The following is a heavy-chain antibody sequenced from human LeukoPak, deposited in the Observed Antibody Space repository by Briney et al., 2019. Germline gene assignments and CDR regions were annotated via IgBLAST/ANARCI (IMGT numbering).Heavy chain of an antibody. CDR1: GFSFNTYW. Sequence: GGSLRLSCAASGFSFNTYWMSWVGQAPGKGLEWVANIKKDGSEKHYVDSVKGRFTISRDNAKNSLYLQMNSLRAEDTAVYYCARDHGYCSSTSCYGMDVWGQGTTVTVSS. CDR2: IKKDGSEK. J-gene: IGHJ6*02. D-gene: IGHD2-2*01. CDR3: ARDHGYCSSTSCYGMDV. V-gene: IGHV3-7*01.